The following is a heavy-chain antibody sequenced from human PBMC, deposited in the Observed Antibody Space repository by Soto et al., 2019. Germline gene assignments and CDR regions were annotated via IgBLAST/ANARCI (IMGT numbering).Heavy chain of an antibody. CDR2: ISATGST. D-gene: IGHD6-19*01. CDR1: GFTFSNYV. CDR3: AKVSNKWAVAQRGYFDY. J-gene: IGHJ4*02. V-gene: IGHV3-23*01. Sequence: EVQVLASGGGLVQPGGSQRLSCEASGFTFSNYVMSWVRQAPGKGLEWVSTISATGSTLYADSVKGRFTISRDNSKNTVYLQMNFLRAEDTAVYYCAKVSNKWAVAQRGYFDYWGQGTLVTVSS.